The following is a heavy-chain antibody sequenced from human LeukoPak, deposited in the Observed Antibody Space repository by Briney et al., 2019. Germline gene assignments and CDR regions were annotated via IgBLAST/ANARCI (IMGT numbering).Heavy chain of an antibody. Sequence: GGSLRLSCAASGFPFSDYYMSWIRQPPGKGLECVSYITSNDRILYESESVKGRFTVSRDNANNSLYLQMDNLRAEDTAVYYCARDYGGHSAGGDAFDVWGQGTMVTVSS. D-gene: IGHD4-23*01. CDR1: GFPFSDYY. CDR2: ITSNDRIL. V-gene: IGHV3-11*01. CDR3: ARDYGGHSAGGDAFDV. J-gene: IGHJ3*01.